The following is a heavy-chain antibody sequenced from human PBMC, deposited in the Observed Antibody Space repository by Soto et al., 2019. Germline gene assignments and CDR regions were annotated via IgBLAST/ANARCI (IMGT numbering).Heavy chain of an antibody. J-gene: IGHJ4*02. D-gene: IGHD5-12*01. CDR3: ARSGYSGYGFDY. CDR1: GYRFTTSW. Sequence: GESLKISCQGSGYRFTTSWIGWVRQMPGKGLEWMVIIFPADSDTRYSPSFQGQVTISADKSISTAYLQWSSLKASDTAMYYCARSGYSGYGFDYWGQGTLVTVSS. V-gene: IGHV5-51*01. CDR2: IFPADSDT.